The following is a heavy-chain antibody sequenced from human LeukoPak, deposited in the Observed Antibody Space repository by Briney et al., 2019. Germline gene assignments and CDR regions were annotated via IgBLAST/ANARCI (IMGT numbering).Heavy chain of an antibody. V-gene: IGHV3-53*01. CDR1: GFAVSDHY. CDR2: MYSGGRI. CDR3: AKSRSAYPRVDGFDM. J-gene: IGHJ3*02. D-gene: IGHD3-3*01. Sequence: PGGSLRLSCAASGFAVSDHYMNWVRQAPGRGLEWVAVMYSGGRIYYGDSVKGRFTISRDNSKNSLFLQMDSLRADDTALYYCAKSRSAYPRVDGFDMWGQGTMVTVSS.